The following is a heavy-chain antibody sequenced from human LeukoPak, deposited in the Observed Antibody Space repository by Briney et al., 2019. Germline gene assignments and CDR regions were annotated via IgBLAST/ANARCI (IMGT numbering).Heavy chain of an antibody. Sequence: GGSLRLSCAASGFTFSSYGMSWVRQAPGKGLEWVGRIRSKANSYATAYAASVKGRFTISREDSKDTAYLQMNSLKTEDTAVYYCTSRYYYGSGSNFDYWGQGTLVTVSS. D-gene: IGHD3-10*01. CDR1: GFTFSSYG. CDR3: TSRYYYGSGSNFDY. V-gene: IGHV3-73*01. J-gene: IGHJ4*02. CDR2: IRSKANSYAT.